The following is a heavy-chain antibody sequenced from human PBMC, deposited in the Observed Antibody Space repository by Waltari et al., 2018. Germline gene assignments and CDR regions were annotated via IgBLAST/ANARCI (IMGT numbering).Heavy chain of an antibody. D-gene: IGHD2-2*01. CDR3: ARSRFSTTLYALESVRTDLILDS. Sequence: GLVTPGGSLRLSCSSSGLSFVRHTMNWVRQLPWRGLESVSSSSSSSIYIYYADAVKGRFAVYRDNAKNSVYLQLNSLRADDTAVYYCARSRFSTTLYALESVRTDLILDSWGQGTLFTVSS. CDR2: SSSSSIYI. CDR1: GLSFVRHT. V-gene: IGHV3-21*06. J-gene: IGHJ4*02.